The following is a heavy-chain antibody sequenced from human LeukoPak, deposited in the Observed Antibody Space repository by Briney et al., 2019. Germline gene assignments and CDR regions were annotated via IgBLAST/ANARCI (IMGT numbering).Heavy chain of an antibody. V-gene: IGHV3-21*01. CDR2: ISSSSSYI. CDR3: ASIRGMVAPRDY. J-gene: IGHJ4*02. D-gene: IGHD1-26*01. Sequence: PGGSLRLSCAASGFTLSSYSMNWVRQAPGKGLEWVSSISSSSSYIYYADSVKGRFTISRDNAKNSLYLQMNSLRAEDTAVYYCASIRGMVAPRDYWGQGTLVTVSS. CDR1: GFTLSSYS.